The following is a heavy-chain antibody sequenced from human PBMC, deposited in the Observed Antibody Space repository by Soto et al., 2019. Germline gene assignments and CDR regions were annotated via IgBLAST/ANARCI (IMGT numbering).Heavy chain of an antibody. CDR1: GFTFSSYA. Sequence: PGGSLRLSCAASGFTFSSYAMSWVRQAPGKGLEWVSAISGSGGSTYYADSVKGRFTISRDNSKNTLYLQMNSLRAEDTAVYYCAKDQGVVVPAAGYGMDVWGQGTTVTVSS. J-gene: IGHJ6*02. D-gene: IGHD2-2*01. V-gene: IGHV3-23*01. CDR3: AKDQGVVVPAAGYGMDV. CDR2: ISGSGGST.